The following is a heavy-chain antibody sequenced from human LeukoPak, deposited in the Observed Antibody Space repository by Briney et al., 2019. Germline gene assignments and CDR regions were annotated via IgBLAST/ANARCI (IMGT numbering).Heavy chain of an antibody. Sequence: PSETLSLTCAVYGGSFSGYYWSWIRQPPGKGLEWIGEINHSGSTNYNPSLKSRVTISVDTSKNQFSLKLSSVTAADTAVYYCARILVPAAMGFWRGPYYFDYWGQGTLVTVSS. CDR3: ARILVPAAMGFWRGPYYFDY. CDR1: GGSFSGYY. D-gene: IGHD2-2*01. V-gene: IGHV4-34*01. J-gene: IGHJ4*02. CDR2: INHSGST.